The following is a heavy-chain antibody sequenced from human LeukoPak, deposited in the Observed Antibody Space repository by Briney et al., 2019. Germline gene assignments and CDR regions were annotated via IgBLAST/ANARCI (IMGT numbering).Heavy chain of an antibody. CDR2: ISGSGSST. D-gene: IGHD6-6*01. Sequence: GGSLRLSCAASGFTFSIHAMTWVRQAPGKGLEWVSAISGSGSSTYYADSVKGRFTISRDNSQNTLFLQMNSLRAEDTAVYYCARGPNSNWSGLDFWGQGTLLTVSS. CDR3: ARGPNSNWSGLDF. CDR1: GFTFSIHA. J-gene: IGHJ4*02. V-gene: IGHV3-23*01.